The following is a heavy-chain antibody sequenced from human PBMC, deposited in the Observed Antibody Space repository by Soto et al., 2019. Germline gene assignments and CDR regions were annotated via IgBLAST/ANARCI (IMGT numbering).Heavy chain of an antibody. CDR1: GYTFTSYG. D-gene: IGHD2-8*01. J-gene: IGHJ6*02. CDR3: ARDVETELTVYAMYYYYYGMDV. Sequence: GSVKVSCKASGYTFTSYGISWVRQAPGQGLEWMGWISAYNGNTNYAQKLQGRVTMTTDTSTSTAYMELRSLRSDDTAVYYCARDVETELTVYAMYYYYYGMDVWGQGTTVTVSS. CDR2: ISAYNGNT. V-gene: IGHV1-18*01.